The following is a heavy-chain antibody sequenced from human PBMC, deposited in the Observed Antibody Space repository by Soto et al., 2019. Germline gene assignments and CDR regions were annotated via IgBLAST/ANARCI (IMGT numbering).Heavy chain of an antibody. CDR3: ARGGSSSWYYYYGMDV. CDR1: GYTLTELS. V-gene: IGHV1-24*01. Sequence: ASVKVSCKVSGYTLTELSMHWVRQAPGKGLEWMGGFDPEDGETIYAQKFQGRVTMTEDTSTDTAYMELSSMRSEDTAVYYRARGGSSSWYYYYGMDVWGQGNTVTV. J-gene: IGHJ6*02. CDR2: FDPEDGET. D-gene: IGHD6-13*01.